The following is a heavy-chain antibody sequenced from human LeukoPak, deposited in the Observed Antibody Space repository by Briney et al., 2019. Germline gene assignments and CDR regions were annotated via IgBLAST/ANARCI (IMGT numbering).Heavy chain of an antibody. J-gene: IGHJ4*02. CDR3: ARAPSYGRTYFDY. D-gene: IGHD5-18*01. CDR1: GFTFDDYG. CDR2: INWNGGST. V-gene: IGHV3-20*04. Sequence: AGGSLRLSCAASGFTFDDYGMSWVRQAPGKGLEWVSGINWNGGSTGYADSVKGRFTISRDNAKNSLYLQMNSLRAEDTAVYYCARAPSYGRTYFDYWGQGTLVTVSS.